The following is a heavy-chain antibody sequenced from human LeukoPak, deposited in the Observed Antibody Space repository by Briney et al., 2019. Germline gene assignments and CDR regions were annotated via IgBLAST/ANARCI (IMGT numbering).Heavy chain of an antibody. CDR1: RFTFIESW. CDR2: INQDGSAT. J-gene: IGHJ6*02. D-gene: IGHD3-16*01. CDR3: ATYTHWVAGDV. Sequence: GSLLLSCSASRFTFIESWMSWVRQAPGKGLEGVANINQDGSATDYVASVKGRSTISSDNARNALYLQMSSLRPEDTAVYYCATYTHWVAGDVWGQGTTVTVSS. V-gene: IGHV3-7*01.